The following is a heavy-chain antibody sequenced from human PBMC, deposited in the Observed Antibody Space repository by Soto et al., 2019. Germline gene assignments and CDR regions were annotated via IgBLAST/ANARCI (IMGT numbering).Heavy chain of an antibody. V-gene: IGHV4-31*03. CDR1: GGSISSGGYY. CDR3: ARGYYDFWSGYVSYMDV. J-gene: IGHJ6*03. Sequence: SETLSLTCTVSGGSISSGGYYWSWIRQHPGKGLEWIGYIYYSGSTYYNPSLKSRVTISVDTSKNQFSLKLSSVTAADTAAYYCARGYYDFWSGYVSYMDVWGKGTTVTVSS. D-gene: IGHD3-3*01. CDR2: IYYSGST.